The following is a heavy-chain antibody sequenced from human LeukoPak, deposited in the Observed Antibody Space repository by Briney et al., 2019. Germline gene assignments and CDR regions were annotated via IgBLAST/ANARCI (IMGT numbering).Heavy chain of an antibody. J-gene: IGHJ3*02. V-gene: IGHV4-39*07. CDR3: ARDLSDYYGSGSYRPIDAFDI. CDR1: GGSISSSSYY. CDR2: IYYIGNT. Sequence: NPSETLSLTCTVSGGSISSSSYYWGWIRQPPGKGLEWIGNIYYIGNTHYNASLKSRVTISIDTSKNQFSLKLSPVTAADTAVYYCARDLSDYYGSGSYRPIDAFDIWGQGTMVTVSS. D-gene: IGHD3-10*01.